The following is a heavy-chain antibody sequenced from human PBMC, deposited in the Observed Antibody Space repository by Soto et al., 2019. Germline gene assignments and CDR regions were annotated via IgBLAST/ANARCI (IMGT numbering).Heavy chain of an antibody. CDR1: GYTFTSYD. CDR3: ARVKVTMVRAQRAFDI. J-gene: IGHJ3*02. CDR2: MNPNSGNT. D-gene: IGHD3-10*01. Sequence: ASVKVSCKPSGYTFTSYDINWVRQATGQGLEWMGWMNPNSGNTGYAQKFQGRVTMTRNTSISTAYMELSSLRSEDTAVYYCARVKVTMVRAQRAFDIWGQGTMVTVSS. V-gene: IGHV1-8*01.